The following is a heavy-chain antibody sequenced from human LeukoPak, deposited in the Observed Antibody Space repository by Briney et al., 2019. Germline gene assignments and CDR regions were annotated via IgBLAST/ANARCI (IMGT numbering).Heavy chain of an antibody. CDR2: IYYSGST. CDR3: ARVWAVVPAAIGFDWFDP. D-gene: IGHD2-2*01. Sequence: SQTLSLTCTVSGGSISSGGYYWSWIRQHPGKGLEWIGYIYYSGSTYYNPSLKSRVTISVDTSKNQFSLKLSSVTAADTAVYYRARVWAVVPAAIGFDWFDPWSQGTLVTVSS. J-gene: IGHJ5*02. V-gene: IGHV4-31*03. CDR1: GGSISSGGYY.